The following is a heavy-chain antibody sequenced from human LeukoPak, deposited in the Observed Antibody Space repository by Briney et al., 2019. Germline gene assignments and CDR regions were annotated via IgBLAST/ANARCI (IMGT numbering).Heavy chain of an antibody. CDR2: INHSGST. V-gene: IGHV4-34*01. Sequence: SETLSLTCTVYGGSFSGYYWTWIRQPPGKGLEWIGDINHSGSTNYNPSLKSRVSISVDTSKNQFSLRLNSVTAADTAVYYCARDLRFGDANRFDPWGQGTLVTVSS. D-gene: IGHD3-10*01. CDR3: ARDLRFGDANRFDP. J-gene: IGHJ5*02. CDR1: GGSFSGYY.